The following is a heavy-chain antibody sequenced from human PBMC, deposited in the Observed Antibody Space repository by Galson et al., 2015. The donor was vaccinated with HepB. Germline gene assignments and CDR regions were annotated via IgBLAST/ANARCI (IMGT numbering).Heavy chain of an antibody. J-gene: IGHJ4*02. CDR1: GFIFDSYA. V-gene: IGHV3-30*18. CDR2: LSYYGAHT. D-gene: IGHD3-3*01. Sequence: SLRLSCAASGFIFDSYAMHWVRQAPGKGLEWVAVLSYYGAHTYYADSVKGRFTISRDTSKSTPYLQMNSLRAEDTAVYYCAKTGNLDFWSGYHYFDYWGQGTLVTVSS. CDR3: AKTGNLDFWSGYHYFDY.